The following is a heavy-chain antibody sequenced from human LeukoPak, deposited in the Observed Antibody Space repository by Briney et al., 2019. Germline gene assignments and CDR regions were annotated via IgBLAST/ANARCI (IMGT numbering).Heavy chain of an antibody. CDR3: ARGNYDFWSGYWFDP. D-gene: IGHD3-3*01. Sequence: SETLSLTCAVYGGSFSGYYWSWIRQPPGKGLEWIGYIYYSGSTNYNPSLKSRVTISVDTSKNQFSLKLSSVTAADTAVYYCARGNYDFWSGYWFDPWGQGTLVTVSS. CDR2: IYYSGST. J-gene: IGHJ5*02. V-gene: IGHV4-59*01. CDR1: GGSFSGYY.